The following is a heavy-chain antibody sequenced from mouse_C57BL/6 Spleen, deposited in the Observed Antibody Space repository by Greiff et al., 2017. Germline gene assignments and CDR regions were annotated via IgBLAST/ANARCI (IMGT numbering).Heavy chain of an antibody. J-gene: IGHJ1*03. D-gene: IGHD1-1*01. V-gene: IGHV5-15*01. CDR1: GFTFSDYG. CDR3: ARVYYGSSYWYFDV. CDR2: ISNLAYSI. Sequence: EVHLVESGGGLVQPGGSLKLSCAASGFTFSDYGMAWVRQAPRKGPEWVAFISNLAYSIYYADTVTGRFTISRENAKNTLYLEMSSLRSEDTAMYYCARVYYGSSYWYFDVWGTGTTVTVSS.